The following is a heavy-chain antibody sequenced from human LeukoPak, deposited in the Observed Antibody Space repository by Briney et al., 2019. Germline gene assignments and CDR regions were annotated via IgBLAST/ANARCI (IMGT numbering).Heavy chain of an antibody. D-gene: IGHD6-19*01. CDR2: INPGGGST. J-gene: IGHJ4*02. Sequence: ASVKVSCKASGYTFTSYYMHWVRQAPGQGLEWMGIINPGGGSTSYAQKFQGRVTMTRDMSTSTVYMELSSLRSEDTAVYYCAREYSSGWYALEGFFFDYWGQGTLVTVSS. V-gene: IGHV1-46*01. CDR3: AREYSSGWYALEGFFFDY. CDR1: GYTFTSYY.